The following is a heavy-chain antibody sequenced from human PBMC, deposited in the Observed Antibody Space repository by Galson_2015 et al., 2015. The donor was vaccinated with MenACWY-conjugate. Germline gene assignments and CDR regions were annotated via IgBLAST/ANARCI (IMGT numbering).Heavy chain of an antibody. CDR2: IKSQTDGGKI. Sequence: SLRLSCAGSAFTFSNAYMSWVRQAPGKGLEWVGRIKSQTDGGKIDYAAPVKGRFTISRDDSKNTLYLQMNSLEIEDTAVYYCTTHKPDSWGGLLFHFYMDVWGKGT. CDR1: AFTFSNAY. D-gene: IGHD2-21*01. J-gene: IGHJ6*03. CDR3: TTHKPDSWGGLLFHFYMDV. V-gene: IGHV3-15*01.